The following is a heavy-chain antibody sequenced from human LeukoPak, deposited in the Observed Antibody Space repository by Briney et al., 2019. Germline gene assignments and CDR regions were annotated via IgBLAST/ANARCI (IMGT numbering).Heavy chain of an antibody. D-gene: IGHD3-16*02. Sequence: GASVKVSCKASGYTFTSYGISWVRQAPGQGLEWMGWISAYNGNTNYAQKLQGRVTMTTDTSTSTAYMELRSLRSDDTAVYYCAREAMITFGGVIAHYYYCGMDVWGQGTTVTVSS. CDR1: GYTFTSYG. CDR2: ISAYNGNT. V-gene: IGHV1-18*01. CDR3: AREAMITFGGVIAHYYYCGMDV. J-gene: IGHJ6*02.